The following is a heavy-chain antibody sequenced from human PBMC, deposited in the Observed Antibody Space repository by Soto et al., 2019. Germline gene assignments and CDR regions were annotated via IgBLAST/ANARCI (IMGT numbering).Heavy chain of an antibody. J-gene: IGHJ4*02. CDR2: ISGSGGST. CDR3: AKELWFGESLPQGAGFDY. D-gene: IGHD3-10*01. Sequence: GGSLRLSCAASGFTFSSYAMSWVRQAPGKGLEWVSAISGSGGSTYYADSVKGRFTISRDNSKNTLYLQMNSLRAEDTAVYYCAKELWFGESLPQGAGFDYWGQGTLVTVSS. CDR1: GFTFSSYA. V-gene: IGHV3-23*01.